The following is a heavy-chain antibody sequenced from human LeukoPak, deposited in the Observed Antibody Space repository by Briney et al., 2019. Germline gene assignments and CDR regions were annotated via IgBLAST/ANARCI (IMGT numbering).Heavy chain of an antibody. CDR2: VSYEGKSQ. J-gene: IGHJ4*02. CDR3: AKEGTAQISTWYDY. D-gene: IGHD6-13*01. V-gene: IGHV3-30*18. CDR1: GFTFSNYG. Sequence: GRSLRLSCATSGFTFSNYGMHWVRQAPGKGLEWVAVVSYEGKSQYYVDSVRGRFTISRDNSKNTLYLQMNSLRGEDAAVYYCAKEGTAQISTWYDYWGQGTLVTVSS.